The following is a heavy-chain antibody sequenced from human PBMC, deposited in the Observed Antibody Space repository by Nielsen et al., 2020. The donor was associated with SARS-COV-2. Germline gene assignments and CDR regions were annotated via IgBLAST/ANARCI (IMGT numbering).Heavy chain of an antibody. V-gene: IGHV4-39*07. CDR1: GGSISSGGYY. CDR3: ASRAEGLQLWRRYFYYMDV. CDR2: INHSGST. D-gene: IGHD3-16*01. Sequence: SETLSLTCTVSGGSISSGGYYWSWIRQSPGKGLEWIGEINHSGSTSYNPSLKRRVTISIDTSKNQFSLNLSSVTAADMGAYYCASRAEGLQLWRRYFYYMDVWGKGTTVTVSS. J-gene: IGHJ6*03.